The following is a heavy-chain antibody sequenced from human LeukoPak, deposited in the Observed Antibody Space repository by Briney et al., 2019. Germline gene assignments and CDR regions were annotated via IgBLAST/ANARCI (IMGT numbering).Heavy chain of an antibody. CDR2: IYYSGST. V-gene: IGHV4-31*03. J-gene: IGHJ4*02. Sequence: SETLSLTCTVSGGSISSGGYYWSWIRQHPGKGLEWIGYIYYSGSTYYNPSLKSRVTISVDTSKNQFSQKLSSVTAADTAVYYCARSHYYDSSGYHGPFDYWGQGTLVTVSS. CDR3: ARSHYYDSSGYHGPFDY. CDR1: GGSISSGGYY. D-gene: IGHD3-22*01.